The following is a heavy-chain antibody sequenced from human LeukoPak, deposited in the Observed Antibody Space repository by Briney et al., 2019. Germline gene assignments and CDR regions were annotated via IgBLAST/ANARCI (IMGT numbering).Heavy chain of an antibody. CDR1: GYSFASYW. CDR3: ARQAYCANGVCLCDY. D-gene: IGHD2-8*01. V-gene: IGHV5-51*01. Sequence: GESLKISCKGSGYSFASYWIGWVRQMPGKGREWTGIVYPGGSDTRYSPSFQGQVTISADKSINTAYLQWSSLKASDTAMYFCARQAYCANGVCLCDYWGQGTLVTVSS. CDR2: VYPGGSDT. J-gene: IGHJ4*02.